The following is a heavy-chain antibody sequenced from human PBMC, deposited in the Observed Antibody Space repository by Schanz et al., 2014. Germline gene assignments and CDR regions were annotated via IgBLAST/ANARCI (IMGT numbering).Heavy chain of an antibody. V-gene: IGHV4-4*02. D-gene: IGHD3-10*01. Sequence: QVQLQESGPRLVKPSGTLSLTCTVSGDSISNSHWWNWVRQPPGKGLEWIGVIYHGGTTIYNPSLESRVTISIDKSKNQFSVRLTSVTAADTAVYYCAREIESSMIRGVIEWGQGTLVTVSS. CDR3: AREIESSMIRGVIE. CDR1: GDSISNSHW. CDR2: IYHGGTT. J-gene: IGHJ4*02.